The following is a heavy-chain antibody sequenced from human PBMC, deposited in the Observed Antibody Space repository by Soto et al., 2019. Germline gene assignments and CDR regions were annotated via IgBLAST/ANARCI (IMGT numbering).Heavy chain of an antibody. V-gene: IGHV3-7*01. J-gene: IGHJ5*02. CDR2: IRQDGSQK. CDR1: GFTFSTYW. Sequence: PGGSLRLSCAASGFTFSTYWMSWVRQAPGKGLEWVANIRQDGSQKYYVDSVKGRFTISRDNAKNSLYLQMNTLRDEDTAVYYCARDNGMAGSFDPWGQGTLVTVSS. CDR3: ARDNGMAGSFDP. D-gene: IGHD2-8*01.